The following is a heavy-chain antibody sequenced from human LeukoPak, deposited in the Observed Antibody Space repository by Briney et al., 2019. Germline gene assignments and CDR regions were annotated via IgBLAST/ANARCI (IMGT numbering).Heavy chain of an antibody. J-gene: IGHJ4*02. CDR2: IYYSGST. V-gene: IGHV4-59*08. Sequence: SETLSLTCTVSGGSISSYYWSWIRQPAGKGLEWIGYIYYSGSTNYNPSLKSRVTISVDTSKNQFSLKLSSVTAADTAVYYCARHGITMVRGAVDYWGQGTLVTVSS. D-gene: IGHD3-10*01. CDR1: GGSISSYY. CDR3: ARHGITMVRGAVDY.